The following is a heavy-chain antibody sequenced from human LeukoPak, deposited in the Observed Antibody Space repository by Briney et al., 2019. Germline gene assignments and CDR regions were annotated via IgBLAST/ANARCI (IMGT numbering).Heavy chain of an antibody. Sequence: GGSLRLSCAASGFTVSSNYMSWVRQAPGKGLEWVSVIYSGGSTYYADSVKGRFTISRDNSKNTLYLQMSSLRAEDTAVYYCAREQIAVTGKRYYFYGMDVWGQGTTVTVSS. CDR2: IYSGGST. D-gene: IGHD6-19*01. J-gene: IGHJ6*02. V-gene: IGHV3-66*01. CDR3: AREQIAVTGKRYYFYGMDV. CDR1: GFTVSSNY.